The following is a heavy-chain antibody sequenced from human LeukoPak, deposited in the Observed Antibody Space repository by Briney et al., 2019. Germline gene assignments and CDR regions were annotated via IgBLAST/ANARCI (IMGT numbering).Heavy chain of an antibody. CDR3: ANDRYCGGISCYRAAYDY. V-gene: IGHV3-23*01. CDR2: ISSPGGST. J-gene: IGHJ4*02. Sequence: GGSLRLSCAASGFTFSNYAMSWVRQAPGKGLEWVSLISSPGGSTYYADSVKGRFTISRDNSKNTLFLQMDSLRAEDTAVYYCANDRYCGGISCYRAAYDYWGQGTLVIVSS. D-gene: IGHD2-21*01. CDR1: GFTFSNYA.